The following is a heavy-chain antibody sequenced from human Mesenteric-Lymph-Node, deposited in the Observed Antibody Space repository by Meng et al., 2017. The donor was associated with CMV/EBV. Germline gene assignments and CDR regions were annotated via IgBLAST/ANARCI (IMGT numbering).Heavy chain of an antibody. CDR2: ISNSGSTI. J-gene: IGHJ3*02. CDR1: GFTFTTYS. D-gene: IGHD2-2*01. Sequence: GESLKISCAASGFTFTTYSMNWVRQAPGQGLEWIAYISNSGSTIYYADSVKGRFRISRDNGKNSVFLQMNSLTAEDTAVYYCARDISPYQLLSRAFDIWGQGTMVTVSS. CDR3: ARDISPYQLLSRAFDI. V-gene: IGHV3-48*04.